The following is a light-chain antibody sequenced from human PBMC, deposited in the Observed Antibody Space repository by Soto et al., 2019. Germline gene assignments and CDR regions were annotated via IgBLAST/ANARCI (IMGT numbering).Light chain of an antibody. CDR2: EVS. Sequence: QSALTQPPSASGSPGQAVTISCTGTSSDVGGSDYVSWYQQHPGRAPKVLIYEVSKRPSGVPDRFSGSKSDNTASLTVSGLQAEDEADYYCSSSAGSNLVIFGGGTKVTVL. V-gene: IGLV2-8*01. J-gene: IGLJ2*01. CDR1: SSDVGGSDY. CDR3: SSSAGSNLVI.